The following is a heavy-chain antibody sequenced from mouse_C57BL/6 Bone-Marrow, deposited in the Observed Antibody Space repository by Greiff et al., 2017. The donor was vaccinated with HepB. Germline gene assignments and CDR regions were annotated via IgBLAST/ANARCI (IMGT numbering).Heavy chain of an antibody. V-gene: IGHV1-81*01. Sequence: VQLVESGAELARPGASVKLSCKASGYTFTSYGISWVKQRTGQGLEWIGEIYPRSGNTYYNEKFKGKATLTADKSSSTAYMELRSLTSEDSAVYFCARRYMGNFASFAYWGQGTLVTVSA. CDR1: GYTFTSYG. J-gene: IGHJ3*01. CDR3: ARRYMGNFASFAY. D-gene: IGHD2-1*01. CDR2: IYPRSGNT.